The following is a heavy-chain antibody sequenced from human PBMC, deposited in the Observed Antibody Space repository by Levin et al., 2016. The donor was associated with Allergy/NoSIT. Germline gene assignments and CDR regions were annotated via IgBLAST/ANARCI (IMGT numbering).Heavy chain of an antibody. CDR1: GFTFSDYY. D-gene: IGHD6-25*01. V-gene: IGHV3-11*05. CDR2: ISSSSSYT. CDR3: ARDRDSSVRVNYFDY. J-gene: IGHJ4*02. Sequence: GGSLRLSCAASGFTFSDYYMSWIRQAPGKGLEWVSYISSSSSYTNYADSVKGRFTISRDNAKNSLYLQMNSLRAEDTAVYYCARDRDSSVRVNYFDYWGQGTLVTVSS.